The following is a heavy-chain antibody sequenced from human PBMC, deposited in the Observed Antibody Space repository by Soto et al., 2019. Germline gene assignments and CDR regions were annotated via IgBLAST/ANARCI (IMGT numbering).Heavy chain of an antibody. V-gene: IGHV3-23*01. J-gene: IGHJ6*03. D-gene: IGHD2-15*01. CDR3: AKLECSGGSCYSGRLVDYFYYYMDV. CDR1: GFTFDTYA. Sequence: EVQLLESGGGLVQPGGSLRLSCAASGFTFDTYAVSWVRQAPGKGLEWVSAISGSGAKTYYADSVKGRFTISRDNSKNTLYLQMNSLRAEDTAVYHCAKLECSGGSCYSGRLVDYFYYYMDVWGKGTTVTVSS. CDR2: ISGSGAKT.